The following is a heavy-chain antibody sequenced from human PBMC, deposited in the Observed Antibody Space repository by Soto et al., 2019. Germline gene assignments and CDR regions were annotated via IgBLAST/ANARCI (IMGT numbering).Heavy chain of an antibody. CDR1: GGSISSYY. CDR2: IYYSGST. J-gene: IGHJ4*02. D-gene: IGHD2-15*01. V-gene: IGHV4-59*01. CDR3: AREEGYCSGGSCYLGY. Sequence: SETLSLTCTVSGGSISSYYWSWIRQPPGKGLEWIGYIYYSGSTNYNPSLKSRVTISVDTSKNQFSLKLSSVTAADTAVYYCAREEGYCSGGSCYLGYWGQGTPVTVSS.